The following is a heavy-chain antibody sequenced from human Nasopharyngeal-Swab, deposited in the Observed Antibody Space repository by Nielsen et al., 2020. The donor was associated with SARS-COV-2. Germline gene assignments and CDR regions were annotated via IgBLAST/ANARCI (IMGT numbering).Heavy chain of an antibody. CDR2: ISWNSGSI. J-gene: IGHJ4*02. V-gene: IGHV3-9*01. D-gene: IGHD6-19*01. CDR3: ASEWLPTLTLDY. CDR1: GFTFDDYA. Sequence: LSLTCAASGFTFDDYAMHWVRQAPGKGLEWVSGISWNSGSIGYADSVKGRFTISRDNAKNSLYLQMNSLRAEDTAVYYCASEWLPTLTLDYWGQGTLVTVSS.